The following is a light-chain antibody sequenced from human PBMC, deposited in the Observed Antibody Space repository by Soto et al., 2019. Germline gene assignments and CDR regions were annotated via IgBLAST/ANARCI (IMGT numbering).Light chain of an antibody. CDR3: QTWGTGIHVV. CDR1: SGHSSYA. V-gene: IGLV4-69*01. CDR2: LDSDGSH. J-gene: IGLJ2*01. Sequence: QSVLTQSPSASASLGASVKLTCTLSSGHSSYAIAWHQQQPEKGPRYLMKLDSDGSHTKGDAIPDRFSGSSSGAERYLTISSLQSEDEADYYGQTWGTGIHVVFGGGTQLTVL.